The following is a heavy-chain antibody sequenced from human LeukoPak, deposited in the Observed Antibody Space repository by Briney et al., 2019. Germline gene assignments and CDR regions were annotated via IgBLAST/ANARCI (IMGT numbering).Heavy chain of an antibody. CDR1: GFTFDDYA. J-gene: IGHJ4*02. CDR3: AKEGYCSSTSCYGLDY. V-gene: IGHV3-43D*03. Sequence: PGGSLRLSCAASGFTFDDYAMHWVRQAPGKGLEWVSLISWDGGSTYYADSVKGRFTISRDNSKNSLYLQMNSLRAEDTALYYCAKEGYCSSTSCYGLDYWGQGTLVTVSP. CDR2: ISWDGGST. D-gene: IGHD2-2*01.